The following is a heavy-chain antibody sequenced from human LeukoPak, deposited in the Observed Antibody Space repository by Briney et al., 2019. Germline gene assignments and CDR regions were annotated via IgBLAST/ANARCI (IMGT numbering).Heavy chain of an antibody. D-gene: IGHD4-17*01. J-gene: IGHJ4*02. CDR2: ISSSADRI. Sequence: GGSLRLSCVGFGFTFRSHGMNWVRQAPGKGLEWISYISSSADRIYYADSVRGRLAISRDNDRNSLFLEMNALRAEDTAVYYCARANPTTPIFYFDFWGRGTLVTVSS. CDR3: ARANPTTPIFYFDF. CDR1: GFTFRSHG. V-gene: IGHV3-48*01.